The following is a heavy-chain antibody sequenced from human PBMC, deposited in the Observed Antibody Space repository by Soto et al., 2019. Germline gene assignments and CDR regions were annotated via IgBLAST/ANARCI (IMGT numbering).Heavy chain of an antibody. CDR2: IYYTGRT. D-gene: IGHD2-2*01. CDR1: GGSLKSGGYY. J-gene: IGHJ5*02. Sequence: QVQLQESGPGLVKPSQTLSLTCTVSGGSLKSGGYYWSWIRQHPGRGLEWIGYIYYTGRTYYNPSLESRVTFSADTSKNQFSLKLSSATAAATAVYYCARDGTSNHNSFDLWGHGTLVTVSS. V-gene: IGHV4-31*02. CDR3: ARDGTSNHNSFDL.